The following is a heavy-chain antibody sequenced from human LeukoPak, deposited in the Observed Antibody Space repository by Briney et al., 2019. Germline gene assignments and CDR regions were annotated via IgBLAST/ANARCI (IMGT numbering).Heavy chain of an antibody. CDR1: GFTFSSCG. J-gene: IGHJ4*02. D-gene: IGHD2-15*01. V-gene: IGHV3-23*01. Sequence: GGSLRLSCAASGFTFSSCGMHWVRQAPGKGLEWISAFSSGGTTYYADSVKGRFTISRDNSRNTMYLQMSSLRVEDTAVYYCAKDRDSLLMRAGFDYWGQGTLVTVSS. CDR3: AKDRDSLLMRAGFDY. CDR2: FSSGGTT.